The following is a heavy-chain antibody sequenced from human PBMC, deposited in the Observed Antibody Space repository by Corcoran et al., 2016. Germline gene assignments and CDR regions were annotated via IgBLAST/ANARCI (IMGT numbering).Heavy chain of an antibody. CDR2: IIPIFGTA. J-gene: IGHJ6*02. Sequence: QVQLVQSGAEVKKPGSSVKVSCKASGGTFSSYAISWVRQAPGQGLEWMGGIIPIFGTANYAQKFQGRVTITADKSTSTAYMELSRLRSEDTAVYCCARGVVARDSSSWSYYYYGMDVWGQGTTVTVSS. D-gene: IGHD6-13*01. V-gene: IGHV1-69*06. CDR3: ARGVVARDSSSWSYYYYGMDV. CDR1: GGTFSSYA.